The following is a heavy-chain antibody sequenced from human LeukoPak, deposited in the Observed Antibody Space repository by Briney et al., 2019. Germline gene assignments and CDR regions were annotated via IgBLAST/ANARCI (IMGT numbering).Heavy chain of an antibody. J-gene: IGHJ4*02. Sequence: PPGGSLRLSCAASGFTFSSGWMSWVRQVPGKGLEWVANINQDGNVKYYVDSVKGRFTISRDNAKNSLYLQMNSLRDEDTAVYYCARGDSGDWALGGQGTLVTVSS. V-gene: IGHV3-7*01. CDR2: INQDGNVK. CDR1: GFTFSSGW. CDR3: ARGDSGDWAL. D-gene: IGHD2-21*02.